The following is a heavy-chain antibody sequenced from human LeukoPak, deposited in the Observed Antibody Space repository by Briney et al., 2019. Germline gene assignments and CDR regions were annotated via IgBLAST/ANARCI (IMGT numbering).Heavy chain of an antibody. J-gene: IGHJ4*02. V-gene: IGHV1-24*01. CDR3: ATHERLCYGSGSYSDY. D-gene: IGHD3-10*01. CDR2: FDPEDGET. Sequence: ASVKVSCKVSGYTLTELSMHWVRQAPGKGLEWMGGFDPEDGETIYAQKFQGRVTMTEDTSTDTAYMELSSLRSEDTAVYYCATHERLCYGSGSYSDYWGQGTLVTVSS. CDR1: GYTLTELS.